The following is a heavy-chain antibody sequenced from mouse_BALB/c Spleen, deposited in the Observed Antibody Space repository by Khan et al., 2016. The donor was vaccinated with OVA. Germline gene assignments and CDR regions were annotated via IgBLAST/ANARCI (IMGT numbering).Heavy chain of an antibody. V-gene: IGHV1-18*01. D-gene: IGHD1-1*01. CDR1: GYTFTDYN. Sequence: VRLQQSGPELVKPGASVKIPCKASGYTFTDYNMDWVKQSHGKSLEWIGDITPNNGGTIYNQRFKGKATLTVDKSSSTAYMELRSLTSEDTAVYYYTRGGHGSPFDYWGQGTTLTVSS. J-gene: IGHJ2*01. CDR2: ITPNNGGT. CDR3: TRGGHGSPFDY.